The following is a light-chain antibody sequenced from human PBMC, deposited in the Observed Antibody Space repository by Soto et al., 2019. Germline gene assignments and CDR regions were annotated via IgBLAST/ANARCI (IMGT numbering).Light chain of an antibody. V-gene: IGKV3-20*01. CDR2: GAS. Sequence: EVVLTQSPGTLSLSPGETVTLSCRASQTIISSYLAWYQQKPGQAPRLLIYGASSRATDIPDRFSGSGSGTDFTLTISGLEPEDSAVYYCQQYGRSLFTFGQGTRLEIK. CDR3: QQYGRSLFT. CDR1: QTIISSY. J-gene: IGKJ5*01.